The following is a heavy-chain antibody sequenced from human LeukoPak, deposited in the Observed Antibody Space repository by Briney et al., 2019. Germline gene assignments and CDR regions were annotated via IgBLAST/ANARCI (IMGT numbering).Heavy chain of an antibody. Sequence: SETLSLTCGVSGYSISSGFYWGWIRQPPGNGLQWIGSLYYTGSAEYNPSLKSRLTMPMDKSKNQFSLKLSSVTAADTAVYYCARHFNPSYYDSNFDCWGQGTLVTVSS. V-gene: IGHV4-38-2*01. CDR1: GYSISSGFY. D-gene: IGHD3-22*01. CDR2: LYYTGSA. J-gene: IGHJ4*02. CDR3: ARHFNPSYYDSNFDC.